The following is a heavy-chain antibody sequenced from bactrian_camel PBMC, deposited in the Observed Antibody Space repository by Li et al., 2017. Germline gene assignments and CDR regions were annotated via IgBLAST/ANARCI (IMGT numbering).Heavy chain of an antibody. CDR1: GHTYNRYC. V-gene: IGHV3S9*01. J-gene: IGHJ7*01. Sequence: HVQLVESGGDSVQPGGSLTLSCQISGHTYNRYCMAWFRQVTGKKREGVASLAYDGTPYYADSVKGRFTISQDNAKNTVYLEMNNLKPEDTAMYYCAAKTIEGSCSVVSAIDLWGTGTQVTVS. D-gene: IGHD4*01. CDR2: LAYDGTP.